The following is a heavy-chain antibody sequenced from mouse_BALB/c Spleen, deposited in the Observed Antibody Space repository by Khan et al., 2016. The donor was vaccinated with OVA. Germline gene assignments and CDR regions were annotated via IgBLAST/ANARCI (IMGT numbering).Heavy chain of an antibody. Sequence: VQLKESGPGLVKPSQSLSLTCTVTGYSITSGYGWNWIRQFPGNKLEWMGYISYSGSTNYNPSLKSRISITRDTSKNQFILQLNSETTEDTATYYCARTARIKYWGQGTTLTVSS. V-gene: IGHV3-2*02. J-gene: IGHJ2*01. CDR3: ARTARIKY. CDR2: ISYSGST. CDR1: GYSITSGYG. D-gene: IGHD1-2*01.